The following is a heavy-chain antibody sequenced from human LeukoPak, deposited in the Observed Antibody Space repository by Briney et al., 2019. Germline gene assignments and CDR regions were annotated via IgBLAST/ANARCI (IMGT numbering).Heavy chain of an antibody. J-gene: IGHJ4*02. CDR1: GFTFSSYA. V-gene: IGHV3-23*01. Sequence: GGSLRLSCAASGFTFSSYAMGWVRQAPGRGLGCVSSISGSGGGTYYADSVKGRFTISRDNAKNSLYLQMNSLRAEDTALYPCAREEAAGTDYWGQGTLVTVSS. CDR3: AREEAAGTDY. CDR2: ISGSGGGT. D-gene: IGHD6-13*01.